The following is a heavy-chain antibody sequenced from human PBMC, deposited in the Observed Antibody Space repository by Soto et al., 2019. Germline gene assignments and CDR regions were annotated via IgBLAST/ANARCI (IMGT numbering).Heavy chain of an antibody. CDR3: AKFGASGSYFQFDH. Sequence: EVQLLDSGGGLVQPGGSLRLSCAASGFTFINFAMSWVRQSPGKGLEWVSAISGSGGTTWYADSVRGRFTTSRDNSNNTLYLQMNSLRAEDTAVYYCAKFGASGSYFQFDHWGQGIVVTVSS. CDR1: GFTFINFA. D-gene: IGHD3-10*01. V-gene: IGHV3-23*01. J-gene: IGHJ4*02. CDR2: ISGSGGTT.